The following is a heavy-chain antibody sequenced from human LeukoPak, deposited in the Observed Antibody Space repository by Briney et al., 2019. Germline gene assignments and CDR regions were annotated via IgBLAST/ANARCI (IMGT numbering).Heavy chain of an antibody. V-gene: IGHV3-48*03. CDR1: GFTFRTYE. CDR3: AKGSGSYLSPLYYFDY. CDR2: ISNSDSDSDTTL. D-gene: IGHD1-26*01. Sequence: GGSLRLSCVASGFTFRTYEMNWVRQAPGKGLEWVSYISNSDSDSDTTLKYADSVKGRFTISRDNAKKSLYLQMNSLRAEDTAVYYCAKGSGSYLSPLYYFDYCGQGTLVTVSS. J-gene: IGHJ4*02.